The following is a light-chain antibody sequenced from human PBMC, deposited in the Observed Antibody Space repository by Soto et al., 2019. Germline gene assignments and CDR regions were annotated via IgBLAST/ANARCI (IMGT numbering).Light chain of an antibody. Sequence: QSVLTQPPSASGSPGQSVTIPCTGTSSYVGRYNYVSWYQQHPGKAPKLMIYEVNKRPSGVPDRFSGSKSGNTASLTVSGLQAEDEADYYCSSYAGSNNYVFGSGTKVTVL. CDR3: SSYAGSNNYV. CDR2: EVN. J-gene: IGLJ1*01. V-gene: IGLV2-8*01. CDR1: SSYVGRYNY.